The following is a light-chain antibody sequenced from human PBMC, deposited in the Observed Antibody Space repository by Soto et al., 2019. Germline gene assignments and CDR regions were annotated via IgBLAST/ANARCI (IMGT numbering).Light chain of an antibody. Sequence: QSVLTQPPSVSRAPGQRVTISCTGNSSNIGAGFDVHWYQQLPGTASKLLICGNSNRPSGVPDRFSGSKSGTSASLAITGLQAEDEADYYCQSYDSSLSAYVVFGGGTKLTVL. CDR3: QSYDSSLSAYVV. CDR2: GNS. V-gene: IGLV1-40*01. J-gene: IGLJ2*01. CDR1: SSNIGAGFD.